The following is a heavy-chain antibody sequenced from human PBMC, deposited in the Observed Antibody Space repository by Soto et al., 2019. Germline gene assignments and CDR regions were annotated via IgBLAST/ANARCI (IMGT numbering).Heavy chain of an antibody. CDR2: ISSSSSYI. Sequence: SWVRQAPGKGLEWVSSISSSSSYIYYADSVKGRFTISRDNAKNSLYLQMNSLRAEDTAVYYCARVRVYYDSSGYQPGDAFDIWGQGTMVTVSS. CDR3: ARVRVYYDSSGYQPGDAFDI. J-gene: IGHJ3*02. V-gene: IGHV3-21*01. D-gene: IGHD3-22*01.